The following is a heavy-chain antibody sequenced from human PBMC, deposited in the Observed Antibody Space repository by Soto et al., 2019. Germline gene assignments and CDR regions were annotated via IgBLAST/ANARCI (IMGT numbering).Heavy chain of an antibody. Sequence: QVQLVQSGAEVKKPGSSVKVSCKASGGTFSSYAISWVRQAPGQGLEWMGGIIPIFGTANYAQTFQGRVTITADESTSTAYMELSSLRSEDTAVYYCARQITMVRGVKGFDYWGQGTLVTVSS. V-gene: IGHV1-69*12. D-gene: IGHD3-10*01. J-gene: IGHJ4*02. CDR1: GGTFSSYA. CDR2: IIPIFGTA. CDR3: ARQITMVRGVKGFDY.